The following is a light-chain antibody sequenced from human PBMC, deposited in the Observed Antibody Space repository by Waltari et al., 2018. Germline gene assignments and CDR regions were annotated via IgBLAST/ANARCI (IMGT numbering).Light chain of an antibody. J-gene: IGKJ5*01. CDR2: DAS. V-gene: IGKV1-33*01. CDR1: QDISNY. Sequence: DIQMTQSPSSLSASVGDRVTITCQASQDISNYLNWYQQKPRKAPKLLIYDASNLETGVPSRFSGSGSGTDFTFTISSLQPEDIATYYCQQYDNLPITFGQGTQLEIK. CDR3: QQYDNLPIT.